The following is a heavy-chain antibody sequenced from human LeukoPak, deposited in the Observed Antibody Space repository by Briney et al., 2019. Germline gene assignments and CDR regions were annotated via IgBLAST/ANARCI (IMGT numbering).Heavy chain of an antibody. J-gene: IGHJ6*02. CDR3: ARGPFSIVVVVAARNYGMDV. V-gene: IGHV4-4*07. D-gene: IGHD2-15*01. CDR2: IYTSGST. Sequence: SETLSLTCTVSGGSISSYYWRWIRQPAGKGLEWIGRIYTSGSTNYNASLKSRVSMSVDTSKNQFSLKLSSVTAADTAVYYCARGPFSIVVVVAARNYGMDVWGQGTTATVSS. CDR1: GGSISSYY.